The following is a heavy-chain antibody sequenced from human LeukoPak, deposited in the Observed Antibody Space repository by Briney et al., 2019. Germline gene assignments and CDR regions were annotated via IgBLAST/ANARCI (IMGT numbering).Heavy chain of an antibody. CDR2: ISYDGSNK. D-gene: IGHD6-19*01. CDR1: GFDFSSDG. J-gene: IGHJ3*02. V-gene: IGHV3-30*18. Sequence: RSLRLSCAASGFDFSSDGMHRARWAPGHGLEWVAVISYDGSNKYYADSVKGRFTISRDNSKNTLYLQMNSLRAEDTAVYYCAKDLASSGWLGAFDIWGQGTMVTVSS. CDR3: AKDLASSGWLGAFDI.